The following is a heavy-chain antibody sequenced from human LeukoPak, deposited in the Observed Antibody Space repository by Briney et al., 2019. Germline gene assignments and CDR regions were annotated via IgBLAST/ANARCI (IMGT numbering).Heavy chain of an antibody. CDR2: IYYNGNT. CDR1: GGSISNYY. J-gene: IGHJ4*02. CDR3: ARVLEYSYGKTLYYFDY. D-gene: IGHD5-18*01. V-gene: IGHV4-59*01. Sequence: SETLSLTCTVSGGSISNYYWSWIRQPPDKGLEWIGYIYYNGNTNYNPSLKSRVTISVNTSKNQFSLKLNSVTAADTAVYYCARVLEYSYGKTLYYFDYWGQGTLVTVSS.